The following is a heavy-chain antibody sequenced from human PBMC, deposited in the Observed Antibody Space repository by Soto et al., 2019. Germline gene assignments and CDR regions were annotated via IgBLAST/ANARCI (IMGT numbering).Heavy chain of an antibody. CDR2: IYHTGTA. Sequence: LSLTCNVSGDSITTDGYSWSWIRQPPGKGLEWIGYIYHTGTAYYNPSLKSRVTLSVDRSKNQFSLSLSSMTAADTAVYYCAREAWERKFDFWGQGTLVTVSS. CDR3: AREAWERKFDF. V-gene: IGHV4-30-2*01. CDR1: GDSITTDGYS. D-gene: IGHD1-26*01. J-gene: IGHJ4*02.